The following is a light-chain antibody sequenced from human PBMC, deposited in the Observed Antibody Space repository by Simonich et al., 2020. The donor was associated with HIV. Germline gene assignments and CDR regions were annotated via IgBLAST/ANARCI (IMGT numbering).Light chain of an antibody. CDR2: RNN. CDR3: AAWDDSLSGYV. Sequence: QSVLTQPPSASGTPGQRVTISCSGSSSNIGSDTVTGYQQLPGTAPKLLIYRNNQRPSGVPDRFAGSQSGTSASLAISGLRSEDEADYYCAAWDDSLSGYVFGTGTKVTVL. J-gene: IGLJ1*01. CDR1: SSNIGSDT. V-gene: IGLV1-47*01.